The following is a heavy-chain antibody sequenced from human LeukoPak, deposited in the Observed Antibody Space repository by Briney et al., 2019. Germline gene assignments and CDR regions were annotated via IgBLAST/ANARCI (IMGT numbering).Heavy chain of an antibody. CDR1: GDSISSHY. J-gene: IGHJ4*02. CDR3: ARKAGPFDY. V-gene: IGHV4-59*11. Sequence: SETLSLTCTVSGDSISSHYWSWLRQPPGKAREWIGYINYSGSTNYNPSSVIRVTISVDTAKNQFSLKLSSVAAADTGVYYWARKAGPFDYWGQGTLVTVSS. CDR2: INYSGST. D-gene: IGHD6-13*01.